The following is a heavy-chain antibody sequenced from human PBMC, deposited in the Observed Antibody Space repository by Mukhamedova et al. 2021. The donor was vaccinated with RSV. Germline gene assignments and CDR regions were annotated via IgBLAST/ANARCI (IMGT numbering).Heavy chain of an antibody. D-gene: IGHD5-24*01. CDR2: ISSNGGST. J-gene: IGHJ4*02. V-gene: IGHV3-64*01. Sequence: GLEYVSAISSNGGSTYYANSVKGRFTISRDNSKNTLYLQMGSLRAEDMAVYYCARGPWLIDYWGQGTLVTVSS. CDR3: ARGPWLIDY.